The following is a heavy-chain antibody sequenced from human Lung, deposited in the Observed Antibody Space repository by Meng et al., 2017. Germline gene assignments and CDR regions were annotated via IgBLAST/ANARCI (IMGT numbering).Heavy chain of an antibody. CDR3: ARGPTTMAHDFDY. CDR1: GGSFSDYY. V-gene: IGHV4-34*01. D-gene: IGHD4-11*01. CDR2: INHSGST. J-gene: IGHJ4*02. Sequence: QHQRVGAGVLNASETLSLPCVVSGGSFSDYYWSWIRQPPGKGLEWIGEINHSGSTNYNPSLESRATISVDTSQNNLSLKLSSVTAADSAVYYCARGPTTMAHDFDYWGQGTLVTASS.